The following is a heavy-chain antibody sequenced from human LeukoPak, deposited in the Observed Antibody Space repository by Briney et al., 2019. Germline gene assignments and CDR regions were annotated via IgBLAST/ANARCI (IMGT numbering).Heavy chain of an antibody. Sequence: SETLSLTCTVSGGSISRGDYYWSWIRQPPGKGLEWIGYIYYSGSTYYNPSLKSRVTISVDTSKNQFSLNLSSVTAADTAVYYCARYREYCSGGSCQGYYYGMDVWGKGTTVTVSS. CDR2: IYYSGST. CDR3: ARYREYCSGGSCQGYYYGMDV. V-gene: IGHV4-30-4*01. J-gene: IGHJ6*04. D-gene: IGHD2-15*01. CDR1: GGSISRGDYY.